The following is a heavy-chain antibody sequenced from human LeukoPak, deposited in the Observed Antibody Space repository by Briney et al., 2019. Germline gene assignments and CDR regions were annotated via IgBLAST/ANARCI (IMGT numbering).Heavy chain of an antibody. Sequence: PGGSLRLSCAASGFTVSSNYMSWVRQAPGKGLEWVSVIYSGGRTYYADSVKGRFTISRDNSKNTLYLQMNSLRGDDTAIYYCARDPRGPTGYDHSGRDTFDYWGQGTLVTDSS. CDR1: GFTVSSNY. CDR2: IYSGGRT. CDR3: ARDPRGPTGYDHSGRDTFDY. J-gene: IGHJ4*02. V-gene: IGHV3-53*05. D-gene: IGHD3-22*01.